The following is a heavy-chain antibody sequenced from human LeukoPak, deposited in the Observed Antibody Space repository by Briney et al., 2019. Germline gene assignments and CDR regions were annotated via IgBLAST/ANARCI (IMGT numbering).Heavy chain of an antibody. Sequence: PSETLSLTCAVYGGSFSGYYWSWIRQPPGKGLEWIGEINHSGSTNYNPSLKSRVTISVDTSKNQFSLKLSSITAADTAVYYCARGRDWFDPWGQGTLVTVSS. CDR3: ARGRDWFDP. J-gene: IGHJ5*02. V-gene: IGHV4-34*01. CDR2: INHSGST. CDR1: GGSFSGYY.